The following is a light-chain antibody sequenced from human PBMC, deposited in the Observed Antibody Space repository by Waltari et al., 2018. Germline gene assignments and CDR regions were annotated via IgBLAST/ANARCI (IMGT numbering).Light chain of an antibody. V-gene: IGKV3-20*01. CDR1: QRLTKFY. Sequence: VLTQSPGTLSLSPGETATLPCRASQRLTKFYLAWYQQKPGQAPRLLIYGASSRAAGIPERFSGSGSGTDFTLTISRLEPEDCAMYYCQQYGSSILYTFGQGTKLEIK. J-gene: IGKJ2*01. CDR3: QQYGSSILYT. CDR2: GAS.